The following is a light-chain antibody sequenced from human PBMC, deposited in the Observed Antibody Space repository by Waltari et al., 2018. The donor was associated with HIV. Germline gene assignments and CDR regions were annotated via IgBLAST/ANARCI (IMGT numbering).Light chain of an antibody. CDR1: RSNIRRTA. V-gene: IGLV1-44*01. Sequence: QSGLTQPPSASGSPGQRVPISFSGRRSNIRRTAVHWYQHLPGAAPRLLIYASNQRSSWVTDRFTGAKSGTSASLAISGLQSEDEADYYCAAWDDSLNGRYVFGTGTKVTVL. CDR3: AAWDDSLNGRYV. CDR2: ASN. J-gene: IGLJ1*01.